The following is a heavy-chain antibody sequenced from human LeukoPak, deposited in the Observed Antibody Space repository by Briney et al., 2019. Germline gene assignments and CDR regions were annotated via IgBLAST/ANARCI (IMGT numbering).Heavy chain of an antibody. CDR3: ARAPDTAIPYYYMDV. J-gene: IGHJ6*03. V-gene: IGHV4-4*02. CDR2: IHHSGKT. Sequence: SETLSLTCTVSGDSISSINWWTWVRLSPEKGLEWIGEIHHSGKTNYNPSLKSRVNISLDKSKNHFSLRVNSVVAADTAIYYCARAPDTAIPYYYMDVWGKGTTVTVSS. CDR1: GDSISSINW. D-gene: IGHD5-18*01.